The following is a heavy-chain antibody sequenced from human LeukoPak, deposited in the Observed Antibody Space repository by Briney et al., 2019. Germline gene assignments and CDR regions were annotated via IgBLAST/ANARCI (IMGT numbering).Heavy chain of an antibody. J-gene: IGHJ3*02. CDR1: GGSFSGYY. CDR3: ARVAPYIVVVVAATRVGAFDI. CDR2: INHNGST. V-gene: IGHV4-34*01. Sequence: SETLSLTCAVYGGSFSGYYWSWIRQPPGKGLEWIGEINHNGSTNYNPSLKSRVAISVDTSKNQFSLKLSSVTAADTAVYYCARVAPYIVVVVAATRVGAFDIWGQGTMVTVSS. D-gene: IGHD2-15*01.